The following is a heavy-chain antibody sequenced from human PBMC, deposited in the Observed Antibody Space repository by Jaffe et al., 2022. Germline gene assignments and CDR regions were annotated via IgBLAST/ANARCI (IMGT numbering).Heavy chain of an antibody. J-gene: IGHJ2*01. CDR1: GYSISSGYY. D-gene: IGHD2-21*02. CDR2: IYHSGST. CDR3: AGLAYCGGDCYSSYFDL. Sequence: QVQLQESGPGLVKPSETLSLTCAVSGYSISSGYYWGWIRQPPGKGLEWIGSIYHSGSTYYNPSLKSRVTISVDTSKNQFSLKLSSVTAADTAVYYCAGLAYCGGDCYSSYFDLWGRGTLVTVSS. V-gene: IGHV4-38-2*01.